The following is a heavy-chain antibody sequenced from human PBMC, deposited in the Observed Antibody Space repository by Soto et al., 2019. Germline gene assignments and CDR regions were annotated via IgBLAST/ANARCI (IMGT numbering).Heavy chain of an antibody. CDR1: GFTFSSYW. Sequence: PGGSLRLSCAASGFTFSSYWMSWVRQAPGKGLEWVANIKQDGSEKYYVDSVKGRFTISRDNAKNSLYLQMNSLRAEDTGVYYCAREETGTSYYGMDVWGQGTTVTVSS. CDR2: IKQDGSEK. V-gene: IGHV3-7*03. D-gene: IGHD1-1*01. J-gene: IGHJ6*02. CDR3: AREETGTSYYGMDV.